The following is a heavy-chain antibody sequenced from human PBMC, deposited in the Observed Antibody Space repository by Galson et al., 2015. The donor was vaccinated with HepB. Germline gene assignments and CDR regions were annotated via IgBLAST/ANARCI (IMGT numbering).Heavy chain of an antibody. J-gene: IGHJ2*01. CDR3: AKVSSSWYVWYFDL. CDR1: GLTFSSYA. V-gene: IGHV3-23*01. CDR2: ISGSGGST. Sequence: SLRLSCAASGLTFSSYAMSWVRQAPGKGLEWVSAISGSGGSTYYADSVKGRFTISRDNSKNTLYLQMNSLRAEDTAVYYCAKVSSSWYVWYFDLWGRGTLFTVSS. D-gene: IGHD6-13*01.